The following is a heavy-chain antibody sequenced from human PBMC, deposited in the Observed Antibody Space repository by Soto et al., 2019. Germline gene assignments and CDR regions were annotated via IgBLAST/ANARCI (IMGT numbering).Heavy chain of an antibody. CDR1: GFTFNNGW. CDR3: TTDSTQTFCDGGPCYSVQTKLHDS. V-gene: IGHV3-15*01. J-gene: IGHJ4*02. D-gene: IGHD2-15*01. Sequence: EVQLVESGGGLVKPGGSLRLSCAASGFTFNNGWMSWVRQAPGKGREWVGRIKSRMAGGTPDNSAPVQGRFTISRDDSKDTLYLQMNSLKTEDTAVYYCTTDSTQTFCDGGPCYSVQTKLHDSWGQGALVTVSS. CDR2: IKSRMAGGTP.